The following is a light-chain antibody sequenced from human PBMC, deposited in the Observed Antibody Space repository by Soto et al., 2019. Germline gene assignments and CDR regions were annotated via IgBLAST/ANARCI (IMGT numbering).Light chain of an antibody. CDR1: QSVSSSY. J-gene: IGKJ4*02. Sequence: EIVLTQSPGTLSLSPGERATLSCRASQSVSSSYLAWYQQKPGQAPRLLIYGASRRATGIPDRFSGSGSGTDFTLTIRRLEPEDAAVYYCQQYGSSPFGGGTKVEIK. CDR3: QQYGSSP. CDR2: GAS. V-gene: IGKV3-20*01.